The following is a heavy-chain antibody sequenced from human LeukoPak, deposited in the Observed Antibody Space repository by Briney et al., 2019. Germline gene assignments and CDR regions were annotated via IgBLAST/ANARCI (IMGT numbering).Heavy chain of an antibody. J-gene: IGHJ5*02. CDR3: ASKRAVKYSSSWAAGWFDP. Sequence: SETLSLTCTVSGGSISSYYSSWIRQPPGKGLEWIGYIYYSGSTNYNPSLKSRVTISVDTSKNQFSLKLSSVTAADTAVYYCASKRAVKYSSSWAAGWFDPWGQGTLVTVSS. CDR2: IYYSGST. CDR1: GGSISSYY. V-gene: IGHV4-59*12. D-gene: IGHD6-13*01.